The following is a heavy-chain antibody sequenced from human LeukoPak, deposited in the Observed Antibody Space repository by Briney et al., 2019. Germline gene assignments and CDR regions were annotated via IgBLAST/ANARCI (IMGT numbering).Heavy chain of an antibody. D-gene: IGHD1-26*01. CDR1: GFTFSSYG. J-gene: IGHJ6*02. CDR3: AKDLYGSYRTYGMDV. Sequence: GGSLRLSCAASGFTFSSYGMHWVRQAPGKGLEWVAVISYDGSNKYYADSVKGRFTISRDNSKNTPYLQMNSLRAEDTAVYYCAKDLYGSYRTYGMDVWGQGTTVTVSS. V-gene: IGHV3-30*18. CDR2: ISYDGSNK.